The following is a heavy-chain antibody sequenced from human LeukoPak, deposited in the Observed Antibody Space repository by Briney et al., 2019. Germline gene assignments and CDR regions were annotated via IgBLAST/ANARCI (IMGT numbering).Heavy chain of an antibody. Sequence: GRSLRLSCAASGFTFSSYAMHWVRQAPGKGLEWVAVISYDGSNKYYADSVKGRFTISRDNSKNTLYLQMNSLRAEDTAVYYCARDLWGTTPAPIPWGQGTLVIVSS. CDR2: ISYDGSNK. CDR3: ARDLWGTTPAPIP. CDR1: GFTFSSYA. V-gene: IGHV3-30-3*01. D-gene: IGHD2-2*01. J-gene: IGHJ5*02.